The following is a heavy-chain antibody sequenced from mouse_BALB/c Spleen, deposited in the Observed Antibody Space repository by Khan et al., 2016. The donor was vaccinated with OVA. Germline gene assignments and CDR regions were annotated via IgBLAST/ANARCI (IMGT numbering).Heavy chain of an antibody. V-gene: IGHV1-61*01. CDR2: IDPSDSET. CDR1: GYTFTSYR. Sequence: QVQLQQSGAELVRPGASVKLSCKASGYTFTSYRMNWVKQRPGQGLEWIGMIDPSDSETHYNQMFKDKSTLTVDKSSSTAYMQLSSLTSEDSAVYYGSRERVEDRWYFAVWGEGTTVTGSS. J-gene: IGHJ1*01. CDR3: SRERVEDRWYFAV.